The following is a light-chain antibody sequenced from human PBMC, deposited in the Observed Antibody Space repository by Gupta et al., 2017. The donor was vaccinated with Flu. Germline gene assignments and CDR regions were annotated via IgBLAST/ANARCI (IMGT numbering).Light chain of an antibody. V-gene: IGKV1-39*01. J-gene: IGKJ4*02. CDR3: HQGYSTPQT. CDR1: QSFSNF. Sequence: PSSLSASVGCRVTITCRASQSFSNFLNWYQQKPGKAPRLLIYAASTLQGGVPSRFSGSGSGTDFTLTINSLQPEDFATYYCHQGYSTPQTFGRGTTVEIK. CDR2: AAS.